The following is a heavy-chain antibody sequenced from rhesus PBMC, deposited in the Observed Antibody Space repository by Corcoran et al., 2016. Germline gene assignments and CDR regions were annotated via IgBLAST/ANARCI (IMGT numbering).Heavy chain of an antibody. D-gene: IGHD1-44*02. V-gene: IGHV4-169*02. CDR1: GGSISSSY. Sequence: QLQLQESGPGLVKPSETLSVTCAVSGGSISSSYWSWIRQAPGKGLEWIGYIYGSGGGTNYNPSLKNRVTISIDTSKNQFSLKLSSVTAADTAVYYCAGDLSGSYPYFDYWGQGVLVTVSS. J-gene: IGHJ4*01. CDR2: IYGSGGGT. CDR3: AGDLSGSYPYFDY.